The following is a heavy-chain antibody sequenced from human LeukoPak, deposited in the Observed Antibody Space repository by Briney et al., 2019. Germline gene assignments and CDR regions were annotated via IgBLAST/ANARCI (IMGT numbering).Heavy chain of an antibody. Sequence: PSETLSLTCTVSGGSISSYFWSWIRQPPGMGLEWIGYIYYGGSTNYNPSLKSRVTISVDTSKNQFSLRLSSVTAADTAVYYCARQKGYSSGWYEGFDYWGQGTLVTVSS. D-gene: IGHD6-19*01. CDR3: ARQKGYSSGWYEGFDY. J-gene: IGHJ4*02. CDR1: GGSISSYF. V-gene: IGHV4-59*08. CDR2: IYYGGST.